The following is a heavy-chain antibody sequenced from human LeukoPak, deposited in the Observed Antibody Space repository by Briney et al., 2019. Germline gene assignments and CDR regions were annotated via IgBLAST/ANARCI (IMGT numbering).Heavy chain of an antibody. CDR1: GYTFTGYY. D-gene: IGHD5-18*01. J-gene: IGHJ6*03. CDR2: INPNSGGT. Sequence: ASVKVSCKASGYTFTGYYMHWVRQAPGQGLEWMGWINPNSGGTNYAQKFQGRVTMTRDTSISTAYMELSRLRSDDTAVYYCARETAPHYYYYYYMDVWGKGTTVTVSS. V-gene: IGHV1-2*02. CDR3: ARETAPHYYYYYYMDV.